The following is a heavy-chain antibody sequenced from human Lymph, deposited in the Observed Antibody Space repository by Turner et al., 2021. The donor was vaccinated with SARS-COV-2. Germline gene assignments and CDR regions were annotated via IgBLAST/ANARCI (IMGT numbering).Heavy chain of an antibody. Sequence: EVQLVESGGGLIQPGGSLRLSCAASGFTVSSNYMTWVRQAPGKGLEWVSLIYSGGSTYYADSVKGRFTISRDNSKNTLYIQMNSLRADDTAVYYCARVLPYGDYFDYWGQGTLVTVSS. V-gene: IGHV3-53*01. CDR2: IYSGGST. CDR1: GFTVSSNY. J-gene: IGHJ4*02. D-gene: IGHD4-17*01. CDR3: ARVLPYGDYFDY.